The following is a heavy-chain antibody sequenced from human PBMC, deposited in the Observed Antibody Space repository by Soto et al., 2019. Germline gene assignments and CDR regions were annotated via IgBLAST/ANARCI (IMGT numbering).Heavy chain of an antibody. Sequence: GASVKVSCKASGYTFTSYAMHWVRQAPGQRLEWMGWINAGNGNTKYSQKFQGRVTITRDTSASTAYMELSSLRSEDTALYYCARDRSPSGFWSGYYGLNYYYGMDVWGQGTTVTVSS. V-gene: IGHV1-3*01. CDR3: ARDRSPSGFWSGYYGLNYYYGMDV. J-gene: IGHJ6*02. CDR1: GYTFTSYA. CDR2: INAGNGNT. D-gene: IGHD3-3*01.